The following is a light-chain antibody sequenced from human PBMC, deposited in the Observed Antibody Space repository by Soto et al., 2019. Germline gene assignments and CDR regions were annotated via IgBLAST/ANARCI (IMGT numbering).Light chain of an antibody. CDR1: QGISSY. V-gene: IGKV1-9*01. CDR3: RQLNTFPVT. CDR2: ASS. J-gene: IGKJ5*01. Sequence: DIQLTQSPSFLSASIGDRVTITCRASQGISSYLAWYQQTPGRAPKLLIYASSILQSGVPSRFSGSGSGTEFTLTISSLQPEDFATYYCRQLNTFPVTFGQGTRLEIK.